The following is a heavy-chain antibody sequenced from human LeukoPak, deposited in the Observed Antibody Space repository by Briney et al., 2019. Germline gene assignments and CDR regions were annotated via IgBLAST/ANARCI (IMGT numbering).Heavy chain of an antibody. Sequence: GGSPRLSCAVSGFIFSNYVMSWVRKVPGKGLEWVSSVGDIGAGAVPVYADSVKGRSTISRDNAKNSLYLQMNSLRAEDTAVYYCARDTLDFWSGYDAFDIWGQGTMVTVSS. V-gene: IGHV3-23*01. CDR3: ARDTLDFWSGYDAFDI. CDR1: GFIFSNYV. D-gene: IGHD3-3*01. J-gene: IGHJ3*02. CDR2: VGDIGAGAVP.